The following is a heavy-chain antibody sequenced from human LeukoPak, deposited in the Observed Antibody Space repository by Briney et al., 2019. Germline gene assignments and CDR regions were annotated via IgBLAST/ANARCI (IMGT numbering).Heavy chain of an antibody. D-gene: IGHD6-6*01. V-gene: IGHV6-1*01. CDR1: GDSVSSNSAA. CDR3: ARDTGGYSSSSGYYFDY. J-gene: IGHJ4*02. CDR2: TYYRSKWYN. Sequence: SQTLSLTCAISGDSVSSNSAAWNWIRQSPSRGLEWLGRTYYRSKWYNDYAVSVKSRITINPDTSKNQFSLQLNSVPPEDTAVYYCARDTGGYSSSSGYYFDYWGQGTLVTVSS.